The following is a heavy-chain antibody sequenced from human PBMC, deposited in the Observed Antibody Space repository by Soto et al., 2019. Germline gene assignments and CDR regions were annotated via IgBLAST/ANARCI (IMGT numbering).Heavy chain of an antibody. J-gene: IGHJ6*02. CDR3: ASQTTMVRGVIPYYYYGMEV. V-gene: IGHV1-69*01. D-gene: IGHD3-10*01. CDR1: GGTFSSYA. Sequence: QVQLVQSGAEVKKPGSSVKVSCKASGGTFSSYAISWVRQAPGQGLEWMGGIIPIFGTANYAQKFQGRVTITADESTSTAYMELSSLRSEDTAVYYCASQTTMVRGVIPYYYYGMEVCGQGTTVTVSS. CDR2: IIPIFGTA.